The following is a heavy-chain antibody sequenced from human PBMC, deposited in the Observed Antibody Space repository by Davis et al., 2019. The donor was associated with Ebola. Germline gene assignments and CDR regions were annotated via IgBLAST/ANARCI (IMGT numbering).Heavy chain of an antibody. J-gene: IGHJ4*02. V-gene: IGHV3-48*02. CDR3: ARDRPEDVLLWVGESSVPLIY. CDR1: GFTFSSYS. D-gene: IGHD3-10*01. CDR2: ISSSSSTI. Sequence: PGGSLRLSCAASGFTFSSYSMNWVRQAPGKGLEWVSYISSSSSTIYYADSVKGRFTISRDNAKNSLFLQMNSLRDEDTAVYYCARDRPEDVLLWVGESSVPLIYWGQGTLVIVSS.